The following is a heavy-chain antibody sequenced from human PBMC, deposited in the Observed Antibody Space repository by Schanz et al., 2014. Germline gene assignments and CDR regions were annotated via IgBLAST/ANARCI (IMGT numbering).Heavy chain of an antibody. Sequence: EVQLAESGGGLIQPGGSLRLSCVVSGFSVSNTYMHWVRQPPGKGLEWVSVINSAGTTYYADSVKGRFTISRDNSKNTVHLQMNSLRAEDTAVYFCAKDRWRATVMVDAFDIWGQGTKVTVSS. J-gene: IGHJ3*02. CDR1: GFSVSNTY. D-gene: IGHD4-4*01. CDR3: AKDRWRATVMVDAFDI. V-gene: IGHV3-53*01. CDR2: INSAGTT.